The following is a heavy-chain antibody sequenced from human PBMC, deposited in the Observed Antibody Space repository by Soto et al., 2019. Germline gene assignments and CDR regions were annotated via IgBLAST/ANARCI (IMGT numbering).Heavy chain of an antibody. V-gene: IGHV3-48*02. CDR1: GFTFSTYS. Sequence: EVQLVESGGGLVQPGGSLRLSCAASGFTFSTYSMNWVRQAPGKGLECISYIDSSSSTIYYADSVKGRFTISRDNAKNLLYLQMNSLGDEDTAVYYCARETNWFDPWGQGTLVTVSS. CDR2: IDSSSSTI. CDR3: ARETNWFDP. J-gene: IGHJ5*02.